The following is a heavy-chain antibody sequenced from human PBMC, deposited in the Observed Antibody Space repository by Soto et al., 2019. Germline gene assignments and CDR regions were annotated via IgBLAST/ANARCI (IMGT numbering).Heavy chain of an antibody. J-gene: IGHJ3*02. CDR1: GFTFSTYW. CDR2: IKPDGRAE. Sequence: ETLSLSCAASGFTFSTYWMTWVRQAPGKGLEWVANIKPDGRAEWYVDSVKGRFTISRDNAKKSLYLQMHSLRVEDTAVYYCARGDYHDTSGPFSDAFDIWGQGTMVTVSS. CDR3: ARGDYHDTSGPFSDAFDI. D-gene: IGHD3-22*01. V-gene: IGHV3-7*04.